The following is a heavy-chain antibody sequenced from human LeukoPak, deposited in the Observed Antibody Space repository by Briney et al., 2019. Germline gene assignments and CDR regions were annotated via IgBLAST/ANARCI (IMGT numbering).Heavy chain of an antibody. CDR1: GFTFSSYG. CDR2: ISGSGGST. J-gene: IGHJ4*02. D-gene: IGHD6-19*01. Sequence: GGSLRLSCAASGFTFSSYGMSWVRQAPGKGLEWVSAISGSGGSTYYADSVKGLFTISRDNSKNTLYLQMNSLRAEDTAVYYCAKDSGGSGWSLFDYWGQGTLVTVSS. CDR3: AKDSGGSGWSLFDY. V-gene: IGHV3-23*01.